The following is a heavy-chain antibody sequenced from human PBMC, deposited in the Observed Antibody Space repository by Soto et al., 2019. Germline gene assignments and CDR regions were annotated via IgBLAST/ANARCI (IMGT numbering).Heavy chain of an antibody. Sequence: QLQLQESGPGLVKPSETLSLTCTVSGGSISSYYWSWIRQPPGKGLEGIEYIYYSGSTNYNPSLKSRVTISVDTSKNQFSLKLSSVTAADTAVYYCARGYGSGTYYTLDYWGQGTLVTVSS. D-gene: IGHD3-10*01. CDR1: GGSISSYY. CDR2: IYYSGST. J-gene: IGHJ4*02. CDR3: ARGYGSGTYYTLDY. V-gene: IGHV4-59*01.